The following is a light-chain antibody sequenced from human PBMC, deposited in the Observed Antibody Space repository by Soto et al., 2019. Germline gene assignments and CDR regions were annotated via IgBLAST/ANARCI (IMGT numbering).Light chain of an antibody. J-gene: IGLJ1*01. CDR3: HSYDSSLNGHV. CDR1: SSNIGADNG. Sequence: QSVLTQPPSVSRAPGQRVTISCTGSSSNIGADNGVHRYQQLPGTAPKLLIYGNTNRPSGVPDRFSGSKSGTSASLAITGLQADDEADYYCHSYDSSLNGHVFGTGTKVTVL. CDR2: GNT. V-gene: IGLV1-40*01.